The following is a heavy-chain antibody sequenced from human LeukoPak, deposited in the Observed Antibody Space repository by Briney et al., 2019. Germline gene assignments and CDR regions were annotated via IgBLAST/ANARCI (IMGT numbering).Heavy chain of an antibody. J-gene: IGHJ5*02. CDR1: GFIFSSYA. CDR3: ARGTTVVWKPPFDP. D-gene: IGHD4-23*01. CDR2: ISYGGSNK. V-gene: IGHV3-30*03. Sequence: PGGSLRLSCAASGFIFSSYAMHWVRQAPGKGLEWVALISYGGSNKYYVDSVKGRFTISRDNSKNTLYLQMNSLRAEDTAVFYCARGTTVVWKPPFDPWGQGTLVTVSS.